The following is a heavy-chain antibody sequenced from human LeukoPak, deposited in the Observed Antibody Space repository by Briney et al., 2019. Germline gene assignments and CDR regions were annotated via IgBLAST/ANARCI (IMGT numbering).Heavy chain of an antibody. D-gene: IGHD6-13*01. Sequence: GASVKVSCKASGGTFSSYAISWVRQAPGQGLEWMGGIIPIFGTANYAQKFQGRVTITTDESTSTAYMELSSLRSEDTAVYYCASSPRGGYSSSWYFDYWGQGTLVTVSS. J-gene: IGHJ4*02. CDR1: GGTFSSYA. V-gene: IGHV1-69*05. CDR3: ASSPRGGYSSSWYFDY. CDR2: IIPIFGTA.